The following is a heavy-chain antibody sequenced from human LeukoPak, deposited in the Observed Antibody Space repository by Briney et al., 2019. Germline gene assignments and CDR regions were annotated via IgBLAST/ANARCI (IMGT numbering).Heavy chain of an antibody. V-gene: IGHV4-4*07. J-gene: IGHJ4*02. CDR2: IYTSGST. CDR3: AGEGLYDSSGYIDY. CDR1: DGSISSYY. D-gene: IGHD3-22*01. Sequence: SETLSLTCTVSDGSISSYYWSWIRQPAGKGLEWIGRIYTSGSTNYNPSLKSRVTMSVDTSKNQFSLKLSSVTAADTAVYYCAGEGLYDSSGYIDYWGQGTLVTVSS.